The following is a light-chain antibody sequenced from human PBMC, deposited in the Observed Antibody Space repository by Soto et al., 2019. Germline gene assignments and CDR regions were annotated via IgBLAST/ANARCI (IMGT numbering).Light chain of an antibody. V-gene: IGKV1-5*03. J-gene: IGKJ1*01. CDR1: QSVGTW. Sequence: DIQMTQSPSTLSAAVGDRVTITCRASQSVGTWLAWYQQKPGKAPKLLIYKASNLESGVPSRFSGSGSGTEYTLTISSLRTDDFATYYCQHYNNFPWTFGQGTKVEIK. CDR3: QHYNNFPWT. CDR2: KAS.